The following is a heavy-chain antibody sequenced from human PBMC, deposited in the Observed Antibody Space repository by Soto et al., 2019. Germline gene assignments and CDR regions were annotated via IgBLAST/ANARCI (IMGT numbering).Heavy chain of an antibody. CDR3: AVAMVREILIFESSGMHV. CDR1: GGSFNNYA. Sequence: QVHLVQSGAEVKKPGSSVKVSCKTSGGSFNNYAVSWVRQAPGQGLEWMGGIIPNFDTPNYAQKFQDRVTLSADESTSTVYMEVRSLRSNDPAVYYCAVAMVREILIFESSGMHVWGQGTTVIVSS. D-gene: IGHD3-10*01. V-gene: IGHV1-69*01. J-gene: IGHJ6*02. CDR2: IIPNFDTP.